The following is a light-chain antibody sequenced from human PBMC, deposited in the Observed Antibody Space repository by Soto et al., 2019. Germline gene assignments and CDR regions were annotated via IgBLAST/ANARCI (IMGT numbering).Light chain of an antibody. CDR3: QSYDSSLSVYVV. CDR2: DNI. J-gene: IGLJ2*01. CDR1: SSNIGAGYD. V-gene: IGLV1-40*01. Sequence: QSVLTQPPSVSGAPGQRGTISCTGSSSNIGAGYDVHWYQQLPGTAPKLLIYDNINRPSGVPDRFSGSKSGTSASLAITGLRAEDEADYYCQSYDSSLSVYVVFGGGTKLTVL.